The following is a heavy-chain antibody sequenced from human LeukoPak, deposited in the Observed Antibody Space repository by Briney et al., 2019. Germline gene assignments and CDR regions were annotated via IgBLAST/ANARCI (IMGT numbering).Heavy chain of an antibody. Sequence: SETLSLTCAVYGGSFSGYYWSWIRQPPGKGLEWIGEINHSGSTNYNPSLKSRVTISVDTSKNQFSLKLSSVTAADTAVYYCARVGYSPGIDYWGQGTLVTVSS. D-gene: IGHD5-18*01. CDR2: INHSGST. CDR1: GGSFSGYY. J-gene: IGHJ4*02. V-gene: IGHV4-34*01. CDR3: ARVGYSPGIDY.